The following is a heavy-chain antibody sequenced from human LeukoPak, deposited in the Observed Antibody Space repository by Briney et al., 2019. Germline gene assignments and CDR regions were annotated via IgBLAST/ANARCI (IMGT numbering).Heavy chain of an antibody. V-gene: IGHV3-7*01. CDR1: EFIFSSYW. D-gene: IGHD3-16*02. J-gene: IGHJ6*02. CDR3: ARAFGDYVWGSYRYYGMDV. Sequence: GGSLRLSCAASEFIFSSYWKSWVRQAPGKGLEWVANIKQDGSEKYYVDSVKGRLTISRDNAKNSLYLQMNSLRAEDTAVYYCARAFGDYVWGSYRYYGMDVWGQGTTVTVSS. CDR2: IKQDGSEK.